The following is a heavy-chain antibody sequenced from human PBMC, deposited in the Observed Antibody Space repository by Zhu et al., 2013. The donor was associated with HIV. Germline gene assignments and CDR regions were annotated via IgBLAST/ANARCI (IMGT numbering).Heavy chain of an antibody. CDR2: IYYSGSA. J-gene: IGHJ3*02. Sequence: QVQLQEWPRTGXAFTDPVPHLHCLCGSISSDDYYWTWIRQPPGKGLEYIGYIYYSGSAYYNPSLKSRVTISVDTSKNQFSLKLSSVTAADTAVYYCARGRDYYDSSGYYYGDPDAFDIWGQGTMVTVSS. CDR3: ARGRDYYDSSGYYYGDPDAFDI. V-gene: IGHV4-30-4*08. D-gene: IGHD3-22*01. CDR1: GSISSDDYY.